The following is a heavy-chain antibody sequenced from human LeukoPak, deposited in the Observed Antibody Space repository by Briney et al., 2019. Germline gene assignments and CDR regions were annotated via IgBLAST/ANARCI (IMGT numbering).Heavy chain of an antibody. CDR2: INPNSGGT. V-gene: IGHV1-2*04. CDR3: ARDRGGARSAFDI. D-gene: IGHD1-26*01. J-gene: IGHJ3*02. Sequence: GASVKVSCKASGYTFTGYYMHWVRQAPGQGLEWMGWINPNSGGTNYAQKFQGWVTMTRDTSISTAYMELSRLRSDDTAVYYCARDRGGARSAFDIWGQGTMVTVSS. CDR1: GYTFTGYY.